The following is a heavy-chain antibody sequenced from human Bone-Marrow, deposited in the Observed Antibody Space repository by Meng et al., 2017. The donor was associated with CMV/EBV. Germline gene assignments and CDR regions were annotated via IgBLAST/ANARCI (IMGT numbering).Heavy chain of an antibody. CDR3: ASSSWVGYCSSTSCRQADY. Sequence: SETLSLTCAVYGGSFSGYYWSWIRQPPGKGLEWIGEINHSGSTNYNPSLKSRVTISVDTSKNQFSLKLSSVTAADTAVYYCASSSWVGYCSSTSCRQADYWAQGTLVTVSS. D-gene: IGHD2-2*01. CDR2: INHSGST. V-gene: IGHV4-34*01. J-gene: IGHJ4*02. CDR1: GGSFSGYY.